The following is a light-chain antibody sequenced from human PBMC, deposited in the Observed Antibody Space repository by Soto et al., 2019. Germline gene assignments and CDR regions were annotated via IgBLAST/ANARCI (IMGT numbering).Light chain of an antibody. CDR3: QQLYNYPRT. CDR2: AAF. J-gene: IGKJ5*01. V-gene: IGKV1-9*01. CDR1: QGISSY. Sequence: DIQLTQYPSFLSASVGDRVTITCRASQGISSYLAWYQQKPGKAPKLLISAAFTLRSGVPSRFSGSGSGTEFTLTISSLQPEDSATYYCQQLYNYPRTFGQGTRLEI.